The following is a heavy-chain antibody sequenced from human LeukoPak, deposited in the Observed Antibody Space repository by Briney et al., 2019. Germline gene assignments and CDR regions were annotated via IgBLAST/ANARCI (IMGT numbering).Heavy chain of an antibody. CDR3: ARAQGSIAVPDY. CDR1: GFTFSSYS. CDR2: ISSSSSYT. Sequence: GGSLRLSCAAFGFTFSSYSMNWVRQAPGKGLEWVSYISSSSSYTNYADSVKGRFTISRDNAKNSLYLQMNSLRAEDTAVYYCARAQGSIAVPDYWGQGTLVTVSS. J-gene: IGHJ4*02. V-gene: IGHV3-21*05. D-gene: IGHD6-19*01.